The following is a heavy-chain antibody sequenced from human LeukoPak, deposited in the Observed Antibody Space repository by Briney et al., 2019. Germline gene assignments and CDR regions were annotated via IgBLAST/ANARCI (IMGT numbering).Heavy chain of an antibody. D-gene: IGHD3-16*02. V-gene: IGHV3-7*01. CDR3: ARVSYDYVWGSYRTSPPYYFDY. J-gene: IGHJ4*02. Sequence: PGGSLRLSCAASGFTFSSYWMSWVRQAPGKGLEWVANIKQDGSEKYYVDSVKGRFTISRDNAKNSLYLLMNSLRAEDTAVYYCARVSYDYVWGSYRTSPPYYFDYWGQGTLVTVSS. CDR1: GFTFSSYW. CDR2: IKQDGSEK.